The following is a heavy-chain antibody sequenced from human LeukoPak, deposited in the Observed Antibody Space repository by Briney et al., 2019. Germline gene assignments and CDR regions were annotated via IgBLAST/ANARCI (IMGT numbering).Heavy chain of an antibody. CDR3: ARLVYGSGSHDY. CDR1: GGSISSYY. V-gene: IGHV4-59*01. CDR2: IYYSGST. J-gene: IGHJ4*02. Sequence: SETLSLTCTVSGGSISSYYWRWIRQPPGKGLEWIGYIYYSGSTNYNPSLKSRVTISVDTSKNQFSLKLSSVTAADTAVYYCARLVYGSGSHDYWGQGTLVTVSS. D-gene: IGHD3-10*01.